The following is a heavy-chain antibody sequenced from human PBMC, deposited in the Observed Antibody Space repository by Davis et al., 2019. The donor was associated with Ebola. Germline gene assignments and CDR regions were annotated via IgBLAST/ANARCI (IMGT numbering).Heavy chain of an antibody. D-gene: IGHD3-22*01. V-gene: IGHV3-53*01. CDR2: IYSGGST. CDR3: ARDTYYYDSRGYPSYDAFDI. J-gene: IGHJ3*02. CDR1: RFTFSSYN. Sequence: GESLKISCAASRFTFSSYNMNWVRQAPGKGLEWVSVIYSGGSTKYADSVKGRFTFSRDNSKNTLYLQMNSLRAEDTAVYYCARDTYYYDSRGYPSYDAFDIWGQGTMVTVSS.